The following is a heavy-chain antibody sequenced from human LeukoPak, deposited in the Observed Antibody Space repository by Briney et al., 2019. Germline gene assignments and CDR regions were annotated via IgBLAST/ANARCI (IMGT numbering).Heavy chain of an antibody. CDR2: ISWNSGSI. CDR1: GFTFDDYA. D-gene: IGHD2-2*01. Sequence: GGSLRPSFAASGFTFDDYAMHWVRQAPGKGLEWVSGISWNSGSIGYADSVKGRFTISRDNAKNSLYLQMNSLRAEDTALYYCAKGECSSTSCLNDYWGQGTLVTVSS. V-gene: IGHV3-9*01. CDR3: AKGECSSTSCLNDY. J-gene: IGHJ4*02.